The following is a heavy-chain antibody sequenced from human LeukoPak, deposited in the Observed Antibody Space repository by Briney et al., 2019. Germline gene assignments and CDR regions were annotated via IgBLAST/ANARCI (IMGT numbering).Heavy chain of an antibody. CDR3: ARAPSEIGGYYPEYFRH. CDR1: GFTFSRYW. V-gene: IGHV3-74*01. J-gene: IGHJ1*01. Sequence: GGSLRLSCAASGFTFSRYWMHWVRQAPGKGLVWVSRIKSDGGTNYADSVKGRFTISRDNAKKTVSLQMNSLRAEDTGVYYCARAPSEIGGYYPEYFRHWGQGTRVTVSS. CDR2: IKSDGGT. D-gene: IGHD3-22*01.